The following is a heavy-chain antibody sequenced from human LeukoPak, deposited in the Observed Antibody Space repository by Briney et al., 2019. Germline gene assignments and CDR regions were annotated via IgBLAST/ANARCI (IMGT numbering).Heavy chain of an antibody. CDR1: GFTFSSYS. CDR2: ISSSSSYI. D-gene: IGHD5-12*01. CDR3: ARAGGSYRAHTVDY. Sequence: KPGGSLRLSCAASGFTFSSYSMNWVRQAPGKGLEWVSSISSSSSYIYYADSVKGRFTISRDNAKSTLYLQMNSLRAEDTAVYYCARAGGSYRAHTVDYWGQGTLVTVSS. J-gene: IGHJ4*02. V-gene: IGHV3-21*01.